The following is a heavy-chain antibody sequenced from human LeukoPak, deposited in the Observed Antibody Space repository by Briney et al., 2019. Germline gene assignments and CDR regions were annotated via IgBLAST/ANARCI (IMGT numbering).Heavy chain of an antibody. Sequence: GESLKISCKGSGYNFSTYWIGWVRQMPGKGLEWMGIIYPGDSDTRYSPSFHGQVTISADKSTTTAYLQWSSLEASDTAIYYCAKTAPDDFWSGSYYFYGMDVWGQGTTVTVSS. CDR3: AKTAPDDFWSGSYYFYGMDV. CDR1: GYNFSTYW. J-gene: IGHJ6*02. CDR2: IYPGDSDT. V-gene: IGHV5-51*01. D-gene: IGHD3-3*01.